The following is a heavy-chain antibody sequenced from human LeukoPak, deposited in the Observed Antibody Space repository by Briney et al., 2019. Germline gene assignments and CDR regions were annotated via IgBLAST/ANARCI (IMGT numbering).Heavy chain of an antibody. D-gene: IGHD5-12*01. J-gene: IGHJ4*02. CDR3: ARGESGYDYDYFDY. CDR1: GCTFTGYY. V-gene: IGHV1-2*02. Sequence: ASVKVSCKASGCTFTGYYMHWVRQAPGQGLEWMGWINPNSGGANYAQKFQGRVTMTRDTSISTAYMELSRLRSDDTAVYYCARGESGYDYDYFDYWGQGTLVTVSS. CDR2: INPNSGGA.